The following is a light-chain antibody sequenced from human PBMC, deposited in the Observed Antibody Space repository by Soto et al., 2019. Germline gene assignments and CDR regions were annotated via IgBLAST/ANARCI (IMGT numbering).Light chain of an antibody. CDR2: CAS. CDR3: QQYGRSPPFT. J-gene: IGKJ2*01. CDR1: QSFSSTD. Sequence: EIGLTQSPGTLSLSPGERATLSCRASQSFSSTDIAWYQQNPGRAPRLLIYCASSRATGIPDRVSGSGSGTDFTLTISRLEPEDFAVYFCQQYGRSPPFTFGQGTKVEIK. V-gene: IGKV3-20*01.